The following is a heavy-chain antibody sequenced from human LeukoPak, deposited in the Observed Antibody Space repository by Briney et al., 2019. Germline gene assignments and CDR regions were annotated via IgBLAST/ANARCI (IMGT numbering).Heavy chain of an antibody. Sequence: GGSLRLSCAASGFTFSSYAMSWVRQAPGKGLEWVSAISGSGGSTYYADSVKGRFTISRDNSKNTLYLQMNSLRAEDAAVYYCAKVEEYYDFWSGSNLDYWGQGTLVTVSS. CDR2: ISGSGGST. J-gene: IGHJ4*02. D-gene: IGHD3-3*01. CDR1: GFTFSSYA. CDR3: AKVEEYYDFWSGSNLDY. V-gene: IGHV3-23*01.